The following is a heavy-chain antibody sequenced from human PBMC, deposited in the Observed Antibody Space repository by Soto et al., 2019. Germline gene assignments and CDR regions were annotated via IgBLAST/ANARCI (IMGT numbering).Heavy chain of an antibody. D-gene: IGHD3-3*01. J-gene: IGHJ4*02. CDR3: ARHGKGSSYTGYFDY. Sequence: SETLSLTCTVSGGSISSGDYYWSWIRQPPGKGLEWIGYIYYSGSTYYNLSLKSRVTISVDTSKSQFSLRLSSVTAADTAMYYCARHGKGSSYTGYFDYWGQGTLVTVSS. V-gene: IGHV4-30-4*01. CDR2: IYYSGST. CDR1: GGSISSGDYY.